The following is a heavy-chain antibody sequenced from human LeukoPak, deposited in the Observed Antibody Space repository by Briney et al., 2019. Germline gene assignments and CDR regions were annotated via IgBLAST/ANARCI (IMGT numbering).Heavy chain of an antibody. V-gene: IGHV1-24*01. J-gene: IGHJ4*02. D-gene: IGHD2-15*01. Sequence: ASVKVSCKVSGYTLTELSMHWVRQAPGKGLEWMGGFDPEDGGTIYAQKFQGRVTMTEDTSTDTAYMELSSLRSEDTAVYYCATLDCSGGSCQDYWGQGTLVTVSS. CDR3: ATLDCSGGSCQDY. CDR2: FDPEDGGT. CDR1: GYTLTELS.